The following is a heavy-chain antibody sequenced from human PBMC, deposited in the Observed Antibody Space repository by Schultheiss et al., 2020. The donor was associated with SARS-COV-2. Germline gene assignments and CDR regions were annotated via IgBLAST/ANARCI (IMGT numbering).Heavy chain of an antibody. V-gene: IGHV4-31*11. D-gene: IGHD2-15*01. CDR3: ASHFSYCSGGSCYTFDY. CDR2: IYYSGST. CDR1: GGSISSGGYS. J-gene: IGHJ4*02. Sequence: SETLSLTCAVSGGSISSGGYSWSWIRQHPGKGLEWIGYIYYSGSTYYNPSLKSRVTISVDTSKNQFSLKLSSVTAADTAVYYCASHFSYCSGGSCYTFDYWGQGTLVTVSS.